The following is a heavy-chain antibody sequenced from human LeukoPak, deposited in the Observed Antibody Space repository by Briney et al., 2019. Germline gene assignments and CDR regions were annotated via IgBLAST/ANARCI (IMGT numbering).Heavy chain of an antibody. CDR1: GGSFSGYY. Sequence: SETLSLTCAVYGGSFSGYYWSWIRQPPGKGLEWIGEINHSGSTNYNPSLKSRVTTSVDTSKNQFSLKLSSVTAADTAVYYCARLDRRDGYNLNFDYWGQGTLVTVSS. CDR3: ARLDRRDGYNLNFDY. D-gene: IGHD5-24*01. CDR2: INHSGST. V-gene: IGHV4-34*01. J-gene: IGHJ4*02.